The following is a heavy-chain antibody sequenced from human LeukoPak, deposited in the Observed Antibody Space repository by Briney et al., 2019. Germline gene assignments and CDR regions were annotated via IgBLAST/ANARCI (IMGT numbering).Heavy chain of an antibody. CDR1: GYTFTSYY. CDR3: ARVAIGSWYFDL. J-gene: IGHJ2*01. D-gene: IGHD2-15*01. V-gene: IGHV1-46*01. Sequence: ASVKVSCKASGYTFTSYYMHWVRQAPGQGLEWMGIINPSGGSTSYAQKFQGRVTLTTDTSTSTAFMDLRSLRSDDTAVYHCARVAIGSWYFDLWGRGTLVTVSS. CDR2: INPSGGST.